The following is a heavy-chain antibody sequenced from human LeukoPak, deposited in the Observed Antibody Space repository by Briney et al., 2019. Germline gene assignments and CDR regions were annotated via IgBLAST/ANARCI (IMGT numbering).Heavy chain of an antibody. V-gene: IGHV4-39*01. CDR3: ARLLRRDNWFDP. CDR1: GGSISSSSGYY. CDR2: ISYSGTT. J-gene: IGHJ5*02. D-gene: IGHD2/OR15-2a*01. Sequence: PSETLSLTCTVSGGSISSSSGYYWGWTRQPPGEGLEWIGSISYSGTTYYNPSLKSRVTIFEDTSKNQFSLKLSSVTAADTAVYYCARLLRRDNWFDPWGQGTLVTVSS.